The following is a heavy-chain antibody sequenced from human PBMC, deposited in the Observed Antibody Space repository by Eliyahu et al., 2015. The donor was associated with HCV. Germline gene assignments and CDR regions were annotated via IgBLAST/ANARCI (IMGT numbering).Heavy chain of an antibody. J-gene: IGHJ3*02. V-gene: IGHV4-31*03. CDR3: AKLGYCSTTSCPRGGGFDI. Sequence: QVQLQESGPGLLEPSQTLSLTCTVSGXSFSSGGYFWTWIRQLPGKDLEWIAYMHYTGSSYYRPFFQSRVTMSVDTSENQFYLSLTSVTAADTAVYYCAKLGYCSTTSCPRGGGFDIWGRGTMVTVSS. CDR2: MHYTGSS. D-gene: IGHD2-2*01. CDR1: GXSFSSGGYF.